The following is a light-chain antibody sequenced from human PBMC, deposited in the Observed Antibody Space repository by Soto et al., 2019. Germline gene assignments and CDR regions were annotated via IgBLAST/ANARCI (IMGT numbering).Light chain of an antibody. CDR3: SSYTGSTYV. V-gene: IGLV2-14*01. CDR1: SSDVGGYNY. Sequence: QSVLTQPASVSGSPGQSITISCTGTSSDVGGYNYVSWYQQYPGKVPKVMIYEVSNRPSGVSNRFSGSKSGNTASLTISGVQAEDEADYYCSSYTGSTYVFGTGTKVTGL. J-gene: IGLJ1*01. CDR2: EVS.